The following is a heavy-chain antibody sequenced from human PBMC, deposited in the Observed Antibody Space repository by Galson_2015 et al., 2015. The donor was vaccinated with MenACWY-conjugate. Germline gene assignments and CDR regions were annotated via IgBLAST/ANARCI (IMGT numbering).Heavy chain of an antibody. CDR3: ARVFTGPFDY. Sequence: SLRLSCAASGFTFSSYAMHWVRQAPGKGLEWVAVISYDGSNKYYADSVKGRFTISRDNSKNTLYLQMNSLRAEDTAVYYCARVFTGPFDYWGQGTLATVSS. J-gene: IGHJ4*02. CDR1: GFTFSSYA. V-gene: IGHV3-30*04. CDR2: ISYDGSNK. D-gene: IGHD3-16*01.